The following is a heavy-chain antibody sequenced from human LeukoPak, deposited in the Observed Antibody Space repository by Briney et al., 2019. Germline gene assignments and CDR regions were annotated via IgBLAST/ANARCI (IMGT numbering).Heavy chain of an antibody. Sequence: GGSLTLSCAASGFTFSSYDMHWVRQATGKGLEWVSAIGTAGDTYYPGSVKGRFTISRENAKNSLYLQMNSLRAEDTAVYYCARGSQVSRRWYYYGSGGFDPWGQGTLVTVSS. J-gene: IGHJ5*02. CDR2: IGTAGDT. D-gene: IGHD3-10*01. CDR3: ARGSQVSRRWYYYGSGGFDP. CDR1: GFTFSSYD. V-gene: IGHV3-13*01.